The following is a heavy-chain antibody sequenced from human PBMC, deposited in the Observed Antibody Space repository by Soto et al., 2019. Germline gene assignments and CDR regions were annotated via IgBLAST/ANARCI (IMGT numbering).Heavy chain of an antibody. CDR2: ISDDGDKV. J-gene: IGHJ3*02. CDR3: ARAHYHDSSGPNGHAFDI. V-gene: IGHV3-30-3*01. Sequence: QVQLVESGGGVVQPGRSLRLSCAASEFTFSDYAIHWVRQAPGKGLEWVAVISDDGDKVFYADSMKDRLTISIDNSKSTLFLQLTSLGPEDTALYYCARAHYHDSSGPNGHAFDIWGQGTVVTVSS. D-gene: IGHD3-22*01. CDR1: EFTFSDYA.